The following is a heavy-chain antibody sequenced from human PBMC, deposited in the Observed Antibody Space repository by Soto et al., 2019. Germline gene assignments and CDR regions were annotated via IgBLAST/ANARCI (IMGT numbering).Heavy chain of an antibody. Sequence: QVQLQESGPGLLKPSGTLSLTGAVSSGSVFSRNWWSWVRLPPGKGLEGIGEPRARGGAHSNPSLKSRVTITVDGSRNHIFLEWSSVNAADTAVYSCASHLVMAGPRGFDHWGLGNLVTVSS. CDR3: ASHLVMAGPRGFDH. CDR2: PRARGGA. D-gene: IGHD6-19*01. CDR1: SGSVFSRNW. J-gene: IGHJ4*02. V-gene: IGHV4-4*02.